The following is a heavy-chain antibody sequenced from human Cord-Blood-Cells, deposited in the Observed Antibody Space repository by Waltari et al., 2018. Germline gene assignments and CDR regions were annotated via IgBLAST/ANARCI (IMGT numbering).Heavy chain of an antibody. Sequence: EVQLVESGGGLVQPGGSLRLSCAASGFTFSSFWMSWVRQAPGKGVEWVANRKQDGSEKYYVDSVKGRFTISRDNAKNSLYLQMNSLRAEDTAVYYCARHYSNYWYFDLWGRGTLVTVSS. D-gene: IGHD4-4*01. V-gene: IGHV3-7*01. J-gene: IGHJ2*01. CDR3: ARHYSNYWYFDL. CDR2: RKQDGSEK. CDR1: GFTFSSFW.